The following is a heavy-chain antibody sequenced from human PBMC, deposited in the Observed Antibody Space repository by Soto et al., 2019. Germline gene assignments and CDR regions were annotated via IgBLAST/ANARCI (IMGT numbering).Heavy chain of an antibody. V-gene: IGHV1-18*01. CDR2: ISAYNGNT. CDR1: DYTFTSYG. J-gene: IGHJ3*02. Sequence: ASVKVSCKASDYTFTSYGISWVRQAPEQGLEWMGGISAYNGNTNYAQKLQGRVTMTTDTSTSTAYMELRSLRSDDTAVYYCARVEVTITIFGVVTGGLNAFDIWGQGTMVTVPS. CDR3: ARVEVTITIFGVVTGGLNAFDI. D-gene: IGHD3-3*01.